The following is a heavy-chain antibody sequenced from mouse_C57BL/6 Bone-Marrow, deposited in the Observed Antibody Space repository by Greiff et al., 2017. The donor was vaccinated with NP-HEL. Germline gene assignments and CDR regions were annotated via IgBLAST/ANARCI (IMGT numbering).Heavy chain of an antibody. CDR1: GFTFSSYT. CDR2: ISGGGGNT. Sequence: EVKVVESGGGLVKPGGSLKLSCAASGFTFSSYTMSWVRQTPEKRLEWVATISGGGGNTYYPDSVKGRVTISRDNAKNTLYLQLSSLRSEDTALYYCARRASSASNWYFDVWGTGTTVTVSS. CDR3: ARRASSASNWYFDV. J-gene: IGHJ1*03. D-gene: IGHD1-1*01. V-gene: IGHV5-9*01.